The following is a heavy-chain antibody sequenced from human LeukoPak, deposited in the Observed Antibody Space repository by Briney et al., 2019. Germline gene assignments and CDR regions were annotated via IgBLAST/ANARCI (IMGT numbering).Heavy chain of an antibody. CDR2: ISYDGSNK. CDR1: GFTFSSYG. V-gene: IGHV3-30*18. J-gene: IGHJ4*02. CDR3: AKELGPFRTMVRGPHDY. Sequence: PGRSLRLSCAASGFTFSSYGMHWVRQAPGKGLEWVAVISYDGSNKYYADSVKGRFTISRDNSKNTLYLQMNSLRAEDTAVYYCAKELGPFRTMVRGPHDYWGQGTLVTVSS. D-gene: IGHD3-10*01.